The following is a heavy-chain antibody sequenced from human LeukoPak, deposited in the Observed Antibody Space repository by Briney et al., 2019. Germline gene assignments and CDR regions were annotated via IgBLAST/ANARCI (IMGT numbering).Heavy chain of an antibody. D-gene: IGHD3-10*01. CDR3: ARGSCMSGVRGVTFDY. J-gene: IGHJ4*02. V-gene: IGHV1-8*01. Sequence: PGASVKVSCKASGYTFTSYDINWVRQATGQGLEWMGWMNPNSGNTGYAQKFQGRVTMTRNTSITTAYMELSSLRSEDTAVYYCARGSCMSGVRGVTFDYWGQGSLVTVSS. CDR1: GYTFTSYD. CDR2: MNPNSGNT.